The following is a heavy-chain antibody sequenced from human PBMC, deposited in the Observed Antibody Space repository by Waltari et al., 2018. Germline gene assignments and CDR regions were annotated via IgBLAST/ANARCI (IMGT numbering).Heavy chain of an antibody. CDR1: GYSISSGYY. V-gene: IGHV4-38-2*01. Sequence: QVQLQESGPGLVKPSETLSLTCAVSGYSISSGYYWGWIRQPPGKGLEWIGSIYHSGSTYYNPSLKSRVTISGDTSKNQFSLKLSSVTAADTAVYYCARADHGSGSYYKKGFDYWGQGTLVTVSS. J-gene: IGHJ4*02. CDR2: IYHSGST. CDR3: ARADHGSGSYYKKGFDY. D-gene: IGHD3-10*01.